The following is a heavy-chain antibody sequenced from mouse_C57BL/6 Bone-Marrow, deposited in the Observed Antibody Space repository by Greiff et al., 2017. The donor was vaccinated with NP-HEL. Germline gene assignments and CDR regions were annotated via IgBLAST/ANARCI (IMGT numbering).Heavy chain of an antibody. D-gene: IGHD2-5*01. CDR3: VRDGSNYEYYAMDY. J-gene: IGHJ4*01. CDR2: IRSKSSNYAT. V-gene: IGHV10-3*01. Sequence: EVQGVESGGGLVQPKGSLKLSCAASGFTFNTYAMHWVRQAPGKGLEWVARIRSKSSNYATYYADSVKDRFTISRDDSQSMLYLQMNNLKTEDTAMYYCVRDGSNYEYYAMDYWGQGTSVTVSS. CDR1: GFTFNTYA.